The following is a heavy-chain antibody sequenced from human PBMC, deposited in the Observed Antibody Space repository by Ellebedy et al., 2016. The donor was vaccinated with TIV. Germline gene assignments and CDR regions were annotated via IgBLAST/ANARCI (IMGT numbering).Heavy chain of an antibody. D-gene: IGHD4-17*01. CDR2: INQAGSEK. CDR3: VTDGSYGDYRSPTHAFEF. Sequence: GESLKISCAAPGFTVSSYWMSWVRQAPGKGLEWGANINQAGSEKYYVDSVKGRFTISRDNAKNSLYLQMNGLGADDTAVYYCVTDGSYGDYRSPTHAFEFWGQGTMVTVSS. J-gene: IGHJ3*01. V-gene: IGHV3-7*01. CDR1: GFTVSSYW.